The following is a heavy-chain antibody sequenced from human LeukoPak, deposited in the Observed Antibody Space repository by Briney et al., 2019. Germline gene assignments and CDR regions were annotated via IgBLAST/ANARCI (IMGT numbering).Heavy chain of an antibody. CDR2: ISYDGSNK. V-gene: IGHV3-30*18. CDR1: GFTFSSYG. Sequence: GGSLRLSCAASGFTFSSYGMHWVRQAPGKGLEWVAVISYDGSNKYYADSVKGRFTISRDNSKNTLYLQMNSLRAEDTAVYYCAKDLQGYFDYWGEGTLATVSS. CDR3: AKDLQGYFDY. J-gene: IGHJ4*02.